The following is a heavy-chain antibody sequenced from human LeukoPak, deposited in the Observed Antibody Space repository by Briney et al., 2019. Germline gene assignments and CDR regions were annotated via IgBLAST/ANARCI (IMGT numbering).Heavy chain of an antibody. J-gene: IGHJ4*02. CDR1: GGSISSYY. CDR3: ARDLGERDFDY. V-gene: IGHV4-59*01. D-gene: IGHD6-25*01. Sequence: SETLSLTCTVSGGSISSYYWSWLRQPPGKGLEWIGYIYYSGSTNYNPSLKSRVTISVDTSKNQFTLKLSSVTAADTAVYYCARDLGERDFDYWGQGTLVTVSS. CDR2: IYYSGST.